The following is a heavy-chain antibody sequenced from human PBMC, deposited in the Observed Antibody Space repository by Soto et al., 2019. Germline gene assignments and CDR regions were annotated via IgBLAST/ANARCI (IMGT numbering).Heavy chain of an antibody. CDR3: ANRREYYSGGSCCSSWFAP. CDR2: IYWDDDK. J-gene: IGHJ5*02. CDR1: GFSLSTSGVG. D-gene: IGHD2-15*01. Sequence: QITLKESGPTLVKPTQTLTLTRTFSGFSLSTSGVGVGWIRQPPGKALEWLALIYWDDDKRYSPSLKSRLTITKHPPKNQVVLTMTTMDLVDTAIYYCANRREYYSGGSCCSSWFAPFGQGTLVGVSS. V-gene: IGHV2-5*02.